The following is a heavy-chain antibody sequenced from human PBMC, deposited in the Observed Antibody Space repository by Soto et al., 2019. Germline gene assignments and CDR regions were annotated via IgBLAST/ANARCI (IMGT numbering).Heavy chain of an antibody. CDR3: AWAHGPGWFEP. Sequence: SETLALTCTVSVVSISSVGYYLSWILQHPGKGLEWIGYIYYIGSTYYNPSLKSRVSISVDTSKDQFYVKLSPVTAADTAVYYCAWAHGPGWFEPWGQGTLVTVS. J-gene: IGHJ5*02. CDR2: IYYIGST. V-gene: IGHV4-31*03. D-gene: IGHD3-10*01. CDR1: VVSISSVGYY.